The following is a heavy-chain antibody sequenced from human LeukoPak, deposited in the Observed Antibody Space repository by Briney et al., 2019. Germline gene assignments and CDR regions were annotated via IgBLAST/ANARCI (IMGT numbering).Heavy chain of an antibody. CDR2: ISSNGGST. V-gene: IGHV3-64*01. D-gene: IGHD1-26*01. CDR3: ARGRGSYSEDY. J-gene: IGHJ4*02. Sequence: SGGSLRLSCAASGFTFSSYAMHWVRQAPGKGLEYVSAISSNGGSTYYANSVKGRFTISRDNSKNTLYLQMNSLRAEDTAVYYCARGRGSYSEDYWGQGTLVTVSS. CDR1: GFTFSSYA.